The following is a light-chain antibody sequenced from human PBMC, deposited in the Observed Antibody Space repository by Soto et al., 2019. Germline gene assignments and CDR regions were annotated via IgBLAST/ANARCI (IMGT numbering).Light chain of an antibody. V-gene: IGLV2-11*01. CDR2: HVS. Sequence: QSALTQPRSVSGSPGQSVTISCTGTSSDVGAYNYVSWYQQHPGKAPKLMIYHVSKRPSGVPDRFSGSKSGNAASLTISGLQDEDEADYYCCTDAGTYKVFGTGTKLTVL. CDR3: CTDAGTYKV. J-gene: IGLJ1*01. CDR1: SSDVGAYNY.